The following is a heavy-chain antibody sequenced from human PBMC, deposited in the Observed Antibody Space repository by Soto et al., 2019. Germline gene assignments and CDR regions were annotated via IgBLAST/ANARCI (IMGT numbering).Heavy chain of an antibody. Sequence: EVQVLESGGGLVEPGGSLRLSCTASGFTFSNYGMTWVRQAPGKGLEWVSGTDSGGTKTYYADSAKGRFTISRDDSKNTLYLQLNSLRVEDTAIYFCSKTDWDHWFFDLWGRGTLVTVSS. CDR1: GFTFSNYG. CDR2: TDSGGTKT. J-gene: IGHJ2*01. D-gene: IGHD3-9*01. CDR3: SKTDWDHWFFDL. V-gene: IGHV3-23*03.